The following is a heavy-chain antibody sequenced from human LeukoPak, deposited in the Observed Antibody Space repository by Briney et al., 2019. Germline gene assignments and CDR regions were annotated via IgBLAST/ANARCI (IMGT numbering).Heavy chain of an antibody. CDR1: GGSISSYY. CDR3: ARVKTTDAVVADY. V-gene: IGHV4-59*01. CDR2: IYYSGST. D-gene: IGHD2-15*01. Sequence: SETLSLTCTVSGGSISSYYWSWIRQPPGKGLERIGYIYYSGSTNYNPSLKSRVTISVDTSKNQFSLKLSSVTAADTAVYYCARVKTTDAVVADYWGQGTLVTVSS. J-gene: IGHJ4*02.